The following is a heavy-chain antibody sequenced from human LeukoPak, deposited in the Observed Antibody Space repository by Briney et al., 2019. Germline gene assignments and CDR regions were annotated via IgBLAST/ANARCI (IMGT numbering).Heavy chain of an antibody. V-gene: IGHV4-4*07. CDR3: ARAPAGCGGTCSFDY. CDR2: IYSSGRT. D-gene: IGHD2-15*01. Sequence: SGTLSLTCTVSGASMSNSFWSWIRQPAGKGLEWIGRIYSSGRTNYNPSLKSRVTLSIDTSNNQFSLKLTSVTAADTASYYCARAPAGCGGTCSFDYWGQGTLVTVSS. J-gene: IGHJ4*02. CDR1: GASMSNSF.